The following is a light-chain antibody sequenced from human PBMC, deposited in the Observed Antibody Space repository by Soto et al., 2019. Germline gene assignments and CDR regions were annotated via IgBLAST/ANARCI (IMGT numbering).Light chain of an antibody. CDR3: SSYTSSNTLVV. V-gene: IGLV2-14*01. Sequence: QSALTQPASVSGSPGQSITISCTGTSSDVGGYNYVSWYQQHPGKAPKLMIYDVSNRPSGVSNRFSGSKSCNTASLTISGLQAEDEADYYCSSYTSSNTLVVFGGGTKLTVL. J-gene: IGLJ2*01. CDR2: DVS. CDR1: SSDVGGYNY.